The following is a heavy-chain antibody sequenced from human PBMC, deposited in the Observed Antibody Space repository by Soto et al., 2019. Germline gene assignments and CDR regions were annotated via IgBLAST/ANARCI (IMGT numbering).Heavy chain of an antibody. J-gene: IGHJ4*02. Sequence: PSETLSLTCTVSGGSISSSSYYWGWIRQPPGKGLEWIGSIYYSGSTYYNPSLKSRVTISVDTSENQFSLKLSSVTAADTAVYYCARRGQLVPRGYFDYWGQGTLVTVYS. V-gene: IGHV4-39*01. CDR3: ARRGQLVPRGYFDY. D-gene: IGHD6-6*01. CDR2: IYYSGST. CDR1: GGSISSSSYY.